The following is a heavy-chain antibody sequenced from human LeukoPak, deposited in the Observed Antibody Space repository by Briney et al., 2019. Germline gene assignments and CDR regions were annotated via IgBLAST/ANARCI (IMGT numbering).Heavy chain of an antibody. J-gene: IGHJ4*02. CDR3: ARLSLKVLEWSPTKGKETHYFDY. Sequence: SETLSLTCTVSGGSISSYYWSWIRQPPGKGLEWIGYIYYSGSTNYNPSLKSRATILEDKSKNQFSLKLSSVTAADTAVYYCARLSLKVLEWSPTKGKETHYFDYWGQGTLVTVSS. CDR2: IYYSGST. CDR1: GGSISSYY. V-gene: IGHV4-59*12. D-gene: IGHD3-3*01.